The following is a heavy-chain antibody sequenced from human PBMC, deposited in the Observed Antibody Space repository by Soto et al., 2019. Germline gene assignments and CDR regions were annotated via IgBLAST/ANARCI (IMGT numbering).Heavy chain of an antibody. CDR2: IVVGSGNR. J-gene: IGHJ4*02. V-gene: IGHV1-58*01. CDR1: GFTFTRSV. Sequence: ASVKVSCKASGFTFTRSVVQWVRQARGQGLEWIGWIVVGSGNRNYAQKFHERATISRDMSTNTAYMELSSLRSEDTAVYYCAADLHITGTYAIDFWGQGTLVTVSS. CDR3: AADLHITGTYAIDF. D-gene: IGHD1-20*01.